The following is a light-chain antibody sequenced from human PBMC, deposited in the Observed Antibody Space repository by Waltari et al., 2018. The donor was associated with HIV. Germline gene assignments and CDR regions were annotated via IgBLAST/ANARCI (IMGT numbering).Light chain of an antibody. Sequence: DIVMTQSSDSLPVSLGERATINCRSSKSVLHISNDGKYIAWYQQKPGQPPKLLIYWASTRESGVPDRFSCSGSGTDFTLTISSLQAEDVALYYCQQYYSSPLTFGGGTKVELK. CDR3: QQYYSSPLT. CDR1: KSVLHISNDGKY. V-gene: IGKV4-1*01. J-gene: IGKJ4*01. CDR2: WAS.